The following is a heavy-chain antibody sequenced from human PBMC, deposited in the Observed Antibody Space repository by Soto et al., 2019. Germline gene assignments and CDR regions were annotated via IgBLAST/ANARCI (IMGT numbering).Heavy chain of an antibody. CDR3: ARALEQHSSSRYDY. CDR1: GFTFRSNW. Sequence: EVQLVESGGGLVQPGGSLRLSCAASGFTFRSNWMHWVRQAPGKGLVWVSRINSDGSTTTYADSVKGRFTISRDNGKNTVDLQINSVRAEDTAVYYCARALEQHSSSRYDYWGQGTQVAVSS. V-gene: IGHV3-74*01. CDR2: INSDGSTT. J-gene: IGHJ4*02. D-gene: IGHD6-13*01.